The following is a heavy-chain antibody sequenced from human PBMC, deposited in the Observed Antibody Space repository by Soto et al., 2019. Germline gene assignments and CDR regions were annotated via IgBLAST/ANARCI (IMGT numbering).Heavy chain of an antibody. V-gene: IGHV1-18*01. CDR1: GYTFANYG. CDR2: IGGYNGNT. CDR3: ARSHPLFYYTDV. J-gene: IGHJ6*03. Sequence: QVPLVQSGAEVKKRGASVKVSSKASGYTFANYGIMWVRQAPGQGLEWMGRIGGYNGNTNHAQKFQGRVTMTTDTSTSTVYMELRSLRSDDTAVYYCARSHPLFYYTDVWGKGTTVTVSS.